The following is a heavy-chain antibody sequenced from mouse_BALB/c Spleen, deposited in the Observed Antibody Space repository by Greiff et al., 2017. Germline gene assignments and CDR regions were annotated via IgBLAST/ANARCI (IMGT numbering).Heavy chain of an antibody. D-gene: IGHD1-1*01. CDR3: ALLLRRAMDY. J-gene: IGHJ4*01. Sequence: EVQLVESGPGLVKPSQSLSLTCTVTGYSITSDYAWNWIRQFPGNKLEWMGYISYSGSTSYNPSLKSRISITRDTSKNQFFLQLNSVTTEDTATYYCALLLRRAMDYWGQGTSVTVSS. V-gene: IGHV3-2*02. CDR1: GYSITSDYA. CDR2: ISYSGST.